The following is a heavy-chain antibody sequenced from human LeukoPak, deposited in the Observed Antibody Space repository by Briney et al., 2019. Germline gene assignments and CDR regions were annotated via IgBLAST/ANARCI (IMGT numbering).Heavy chain of an antibody. CDR3: ARVLSYYGSGSSDY. D-gene: IGHD3-10*01. CDR2: ISAYNGNT. V-gene: IGHV1-18*01. CDR1: GYTFTSYG. Sequence: ASVKVSCKASGYTFTSYGISWVRQAPGQGLEWMGWISAYNGNTNYAQKLQGRVTMTTDTSTSTAYMELRSLRSDDTAVYYCARVLSYYGSGSSDYWGQGTLVTVSS. J-gene: IGHJ4*02.